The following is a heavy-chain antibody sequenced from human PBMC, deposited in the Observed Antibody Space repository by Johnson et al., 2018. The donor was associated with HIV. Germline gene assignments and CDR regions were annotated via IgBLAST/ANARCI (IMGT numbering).Heavy chain of an antibody. D-gene: IGHD3-16*01. CDR1: GFTFSSYA. CDR2: ISYDGSNK. J-gene: IGHJ1*01. V-gene: IGHV3-30-3*01. Sequence: QMQLVESGGGVVQPGRSLRLSCAASGFTFSSYAMHWVRQAPGKGLEWVAVISYDGSNKYYADSVKGRFTVSRENAKNTVYLQMNSLRAEDTATYYCVKEHGWGLLGLRWAMWG. CDR3: VKEHGWGLLGLRWAM.